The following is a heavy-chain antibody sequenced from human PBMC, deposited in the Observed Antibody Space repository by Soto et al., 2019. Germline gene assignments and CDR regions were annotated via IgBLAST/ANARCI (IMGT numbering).Heavy chain of an antibody. D-gene: IGHD2-2*01. Sequence: QVQLQESGPGLVKPSGTLSLTCAVSGGSISSSNWWSWVRQPPGKGLEWIGEIYHSGSTNYNPSLKSRVTISVDKSKNQFSLKLSSVTAADTAVYYCARVESFVVVPAAKGGWFDPWGQGTLVTVSS. CDR1: GGSISSSNW. J-gene: IGHJ5*02. V-gene: IGHV4-4*02. CDR3: ARVESFVVVPAAKGGWFDP. CDR2: IYHSGST.